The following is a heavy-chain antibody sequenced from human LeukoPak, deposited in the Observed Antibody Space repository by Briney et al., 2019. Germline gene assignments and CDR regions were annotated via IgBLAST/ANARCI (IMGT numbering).Heavy chain of an antibody. Sequence: ASVKVSCKASGGTFSSYAISWVRQAPGQGLEWMGGIIPIFGTAIYAQKFQGRVTITTDESTSTAYMELSSLRSEDTAVYYCARDFSEYGAHQGVSMDYWGQGTLVTVSS. CDR2: IIPIFGTA. V-gene: IGHV1-69*05. CDR3: ARDFSEYGAHQGVSMDY. D-gene: IGHD4/OR15-4a*01. J-gene: IGHJ4*02. CDR1: GGTFSSYA.